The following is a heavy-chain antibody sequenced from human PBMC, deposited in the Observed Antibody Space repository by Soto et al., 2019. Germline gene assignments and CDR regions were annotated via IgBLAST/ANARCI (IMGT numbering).Heavy chain of an antibody. D-gene: IGHD4-17*01. CDR3: ARPPYAAYGYGMDV. J-gene: IGHJ6*02. CDR1: GGSISSGGYS. Sequence: QLQLQESGSGLVKPSQTLSLTCAVSGGSISSGGYSWSWIRQPPGKGLEWIGYIYHSGTTYYNPSLNTRATISVDSSKNQFSLKLSSVTAADTAVYYFARPPYAAYGYGMDVWGQGTTVTVSS. V-gene: IGHV4-30-2*01. CDR2: IYHSGTT.